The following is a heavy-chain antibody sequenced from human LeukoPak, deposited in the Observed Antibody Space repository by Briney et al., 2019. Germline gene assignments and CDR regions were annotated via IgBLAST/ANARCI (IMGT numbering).Heavy chain of an antibody. J-gene: IGHJ6*02. CDR2: ISAYNGNT. V-gene: IGHV1-18*01. CDR3: ARAESGYSYGYGMDV. CDR1: GYTFTSYG. D-gene: IGHD5-18*01. Sequence: GASVKVSCKASGYTFTSYGISWVRQAPGQGLEWMGWISAYNGNTNYAQKLQGRVTMTTDTSTSTAYMELRSLRSDDTAVYYCARAESGYSYGYGMDVWGQGTTVTVSS.